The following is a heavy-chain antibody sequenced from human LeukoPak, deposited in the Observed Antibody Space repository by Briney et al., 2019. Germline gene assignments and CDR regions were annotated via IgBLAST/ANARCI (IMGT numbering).Heavy chain of an antibody. J-gene: IGHJ4*02. V-gene: IGHV1-18*01. Sequence: ASVKVSCKASGYTFTSYGISWVRQAPGQGLEWMGWISAYNGNTNYAQKLQGRVTMTTDTSTSTAYMELRSLRSDDTAVYYCARDGPERYSSSSRGYFDYWGQGTLVTVSS. CDR2: ISAYNGNT. CDR1: GYTFTSYG. D-gene: IGHD6-6*01. CDR3: ARDGPERYSSSSRGYFDY.